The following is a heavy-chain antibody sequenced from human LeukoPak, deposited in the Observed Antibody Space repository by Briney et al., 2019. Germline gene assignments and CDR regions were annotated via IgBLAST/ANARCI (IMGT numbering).Heavy chain of an antibody. CDR1: GGSISSSSYY. CDR2: IYYSGST. D-gene: IGHD2-15*01. CDR3: ARETPSGAGDY. Sequence: PSETLSLTCTVSGGSISSSSYYWGWIRQPPGKGLEWIGSIYYSGSTYYNPSLKSRVTISVDTSKNQFSLKLSSVTAADTAVYYCARETPSGAGDYWGQGTLVTVSS. V-gene: IGHV4-39*07. J-gene: IGHJ4*02.